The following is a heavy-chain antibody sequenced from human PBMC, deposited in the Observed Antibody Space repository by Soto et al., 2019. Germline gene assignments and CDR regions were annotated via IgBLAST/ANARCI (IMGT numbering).Heavy chain of an antibody. CDR2: IDYSGST. D-gene: IGHD3-10*01. CDR3: AGSRKELWFGELLYRPFAY. V-gene: IGHV4-39*01. CDR1: GGSISSSSYY. J-gene: IGHJ4*02. Sequence: QLQLQESGPGLVKPSETLSLTCTVSGGSISSSSYYWGWIRQPPGKGLEWIGSIDYSGSTYYNPSLRSRAPISVDTSKNQFSLKLSSVTAADTAVYYCAGSRKELWFGELLYRPFAYWGQGTLVTVCS.